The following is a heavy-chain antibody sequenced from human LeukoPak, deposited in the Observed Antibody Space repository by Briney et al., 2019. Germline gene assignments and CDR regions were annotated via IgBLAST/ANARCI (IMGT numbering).Heavy chain of an antibody. CDR1: GGSISSYY. J-gene: IGHJ4*02. D-gene: IGHD4-17*01. CDR3: ARLKATVSIHAYFDS. V-gene: IGHV4-4*07. Sequence: SETPSLTCTVSGGSISSYYWSWIRQPAGKGLEWIGRIYTSGSTNYNPSLRSRVSISSDTSKIQFSLELTSVTAADTAVYYCARLKATVSIHAYFDSWGQGTLVTVSS. CDR2: IYTSGST.